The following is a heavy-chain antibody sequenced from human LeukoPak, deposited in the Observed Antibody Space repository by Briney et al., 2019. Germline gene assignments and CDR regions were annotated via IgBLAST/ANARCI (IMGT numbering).Heavy chain of an antibody. Sequence: PSETLSLTCTVSGGSISSYYWSWIRQPPGKGLEWIGYIYHSGSTYYNPSLKSRVTISVDRSKNQFSLKLSSVIAADTAVYYCARGYCSSTSCQSRVNYWGQGTLVTVSS. V-gene: IGHV4-59*12. CDR2: IYHSGST. CDR3: ARGYCSSTSCQSRVNY. CDR1: GGSISSYY. D-gene: IGHD2-2*01. J-gene: IGHJ4*02.